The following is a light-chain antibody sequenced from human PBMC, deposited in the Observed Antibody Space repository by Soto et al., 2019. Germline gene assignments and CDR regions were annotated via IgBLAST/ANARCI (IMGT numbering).Light chain of an antibody. Sequence: QSGMSHPASVSGSPGHTITISCTGASSDVGAYDYVSWYQQHPGKAPELMIYEVTNRPSGVSNRFSGSKSGNTASLTISGLQAEDEADSYCSSSTSRITFVFGTGTKVTVL. J-gene: IGLJ1*01. CDR1: SSDVGAYDY. CDR3: SSSTSRITFV. V-gene: IGLV2-14*03. CDR2: EVT.